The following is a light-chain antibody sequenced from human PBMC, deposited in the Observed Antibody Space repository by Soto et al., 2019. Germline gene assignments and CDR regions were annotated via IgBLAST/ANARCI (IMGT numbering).Light chain of an antibody. CDR1: QSISSH. CDR3: QQTYSVPIT. J-gene: IGKJ5*01. CDR2: DAS. V-gene: IGKV1-39*01. Sequence: DIQMTQSPSSLSASVGDRITITCRARQSISSHLSWYQQKSGKAPKLLIYDASVLQRGVPSRFSGSGSGTEFTLTISSLQPEDFATYYCQQTYSVPITFGQGTRLETK.